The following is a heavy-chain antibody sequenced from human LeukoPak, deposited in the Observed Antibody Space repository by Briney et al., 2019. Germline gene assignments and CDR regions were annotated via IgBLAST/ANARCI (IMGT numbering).Heavy chain of an antibody. CDR3: ARDLVKSRGLGYCSSTSCVEYFQH. Sequence: SVKVSCKASGGTFSNYAISWVRQAPGQGLEWMGGIIPIFGTANYAQKFQGRVTITADESTSTAYMELSSLRSEDTAVYYCARDLVKSRGLGYCSSTSCVEYFQHWGQGTLVTVSS. J-gene: IGHJ1*01. V-gene: IGHV1-69*01. CDR1: GGTFSNYA. D-gene: IGHD2-2*01. CDR2: IIPIFGTA.